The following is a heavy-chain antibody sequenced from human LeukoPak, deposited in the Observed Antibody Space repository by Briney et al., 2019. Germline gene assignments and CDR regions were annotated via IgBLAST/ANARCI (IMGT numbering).Heavy chain of an antibody. J-gene: IGHJ4*02. V-gene: IGHV3-33*01. D-gene: IGHD1-26*01. CDR2: IWYDGSNK. Sequence: GRSLRLSCAASGFTFSSYGMHWVRQAPGKGLGWVAVIWYDGSNKYYADSVKGRFTISRDNSKNTLYLQMNSLRAEDTAVYYCARDDLERVGATPLDYWGQGTLVTVSS. CDR3: ARDDLERVGATPLDY. CDR1: GFTFSSYG.